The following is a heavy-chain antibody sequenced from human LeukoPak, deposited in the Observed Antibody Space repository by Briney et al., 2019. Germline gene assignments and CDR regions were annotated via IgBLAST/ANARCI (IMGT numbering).Heavy chain of an antibody. CDR2: IYPGDSQT. V-gene: IGHV5-51*01. J-gene: IGHJ5*02. Sequence: GESLKISCKGSGYSFANYWIGRVRQMPGQGLEWMGIIYPGDSQTRYSPSFQGQVTISADKFISTAYLQWSSLKASDTAIYYCARSSVNWFDPWGQGTLVTVSS. CDR3: ARSSVNWFDP. CDR1: GYSFANYW. D-gene: IGHD3-3*01.